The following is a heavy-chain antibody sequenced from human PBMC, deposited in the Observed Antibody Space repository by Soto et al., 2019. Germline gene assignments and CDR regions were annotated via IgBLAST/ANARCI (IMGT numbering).Heavy chain of an antibody. CDR1: GYSFTSYW. D-gene: IGHD6-13*01. J-gene: IGHJ6*02. CDR3: ARLGYSRSWYLHGMDV. CDR2: IYPGDSDT. V-gene: IGHV5-51*01. Sequence: GQSLKISCKGSGYSFTSYWIGWVRQMPGKGLEWMGIIYPGDSDTRYSPSFQGQVTISADKSISTAYLQWSSLKASDTAMYYCARLGYSRSWYLHGMDVWGQGTTVTVSS.